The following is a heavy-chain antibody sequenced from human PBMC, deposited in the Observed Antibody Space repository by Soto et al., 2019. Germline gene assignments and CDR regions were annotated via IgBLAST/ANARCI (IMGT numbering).Heavy chain of an antibody. J-gene: IGHJ5*02. D-gene: IGHD2-15*01. CDR1: GYTFTGYY. CDR3: ARTLYCSGGSCYAWFDP. Sequence: ASVKVFCKASGYTFTGYYMHWVRQAPGQGLEWMGWINPNSGGTNYAQKFQGRVTMTRDTSISTAYMELSRLRSDDTAVYYCARTLYCSGGSCYAWFDPWGQGTLVTVSS. V-gene: IGHV1-2*02. CDR2: INPNSGGT.